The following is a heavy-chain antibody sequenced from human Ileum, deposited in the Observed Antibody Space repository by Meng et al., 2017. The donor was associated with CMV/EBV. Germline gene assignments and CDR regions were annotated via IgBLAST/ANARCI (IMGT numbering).Heavy chain of an antibody. Sequence: SETLSLTCTVSGGSISSYYWSWIRQPPGKGLEWIGYIYYSGGTNYNPSLKSRVTISVDTSKNQFSLKLRSLTAADTAVYYCARVGLSSYYYGMDVWGQGTTVTVSS. CDR2: IYYSGGT. D-gene: IGHD2/OR15-2a*01. V-gene: IGHV4-59*01. J-gene: IGHJ6*02. CDR1: GGSISSYY. CDR3: ARVGLSSYYYGMDV.